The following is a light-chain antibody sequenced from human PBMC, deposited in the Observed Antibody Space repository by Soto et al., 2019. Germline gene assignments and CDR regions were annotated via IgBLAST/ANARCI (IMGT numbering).Light chain of an antibody. Sequence: DIQMTQSPSSLSTSVGNRVTITCQASQDIGNYLNWYQQKPGKAPKLLIYDASNLETGVPSRYSGGGSRKDFTFTISSLQPEDIATYYCQHYYNLPLTFGGGPKVEIK. CDR2: DAS. J-gene: IGKJ4*01. V-gene: IGKV1-33*01. CDR1: QDIGNY. CDR3: QHYYNLPLT.